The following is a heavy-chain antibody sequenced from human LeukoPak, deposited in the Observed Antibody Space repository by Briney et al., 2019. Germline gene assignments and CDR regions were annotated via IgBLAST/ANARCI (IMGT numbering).Heavy chain of an antibody. V-gene: IGHV3-11*06. CDR2: ISSSSSYT. CDR1: RFTFSDYY. CDR3: ARGGVVVPAARPRYYGMDV. J-gene: IGHJ6*04. D-gene: IGHD2-2*01. Sequence: GGSLRLSCAASRFTFSDYYMSWIRQSPGHGLEWVSYISSSSSYTNYADSLTARFTISRDNAKNSLYLQMNSMRAEDTAVYYCARGGVVVPAARPRYYGMDVWGKGTTVTVSS.